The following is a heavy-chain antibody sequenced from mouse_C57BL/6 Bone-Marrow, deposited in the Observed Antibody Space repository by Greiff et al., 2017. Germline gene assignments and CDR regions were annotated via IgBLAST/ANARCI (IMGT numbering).Heavy chain of an antibody. CDR3: AREGETAQADY. CDR2: ISYDGSN. Sequence: EVQLQQSGPGLVKPSQSLSLTCSVTGYSITSGYYWNWIRQFPGNKLEWMGYISYDGSNNYNPSLKNRISITRDTSKNQFFLKLNSVTTEDTSTYYCAREGETAQADYWGQGTTLTVSS. J-gene: IGHJ2*01. CDR1: GYSITSGYY. D-gene: IGHD3-2*02. V-gene: IGHV3-6*01.